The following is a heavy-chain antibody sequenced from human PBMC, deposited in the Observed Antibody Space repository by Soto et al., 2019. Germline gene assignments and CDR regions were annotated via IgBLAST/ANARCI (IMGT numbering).Heavy chain of an antibody. D-gene: IGHD3-10*01. Sequence: ASVKGSCTASGYTFTGYYMHWVRQAPGQGLEWMGWINPNSGGTNYAQKFQGWVTMTRDTSISTAYMELSRLRSDDTAVYYCARSSGSYYNNNWFGPWGQGTLVTVSS. J-gene: IGHJ5*02. CDR3: ARSSGSYYNNNWFGP. V-gene: IGHV1-2*04. CDR1: GYTFTGYY. CDR2: INPNSGGT.